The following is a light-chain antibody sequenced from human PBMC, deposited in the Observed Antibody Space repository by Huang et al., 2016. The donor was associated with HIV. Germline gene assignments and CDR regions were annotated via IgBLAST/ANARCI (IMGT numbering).Light chain of an antibody. J-gene: IGKJ1*01. CDR2: GAS. Sequence: DIVMTQSLDSLAVSLGERATINCKSSQTVLYSSNNKNDLAWYQQKPGQPPKLLIYGASTRESGVPDRFSGSGSGTDFTLTISSLQAADVAVYYCHQYYRSPWTFGQGTKVEIK. V-gene: IGKV4-1*01. CDR1: QTVLYSSNNKND. CDR3: HQYYRSPWT.